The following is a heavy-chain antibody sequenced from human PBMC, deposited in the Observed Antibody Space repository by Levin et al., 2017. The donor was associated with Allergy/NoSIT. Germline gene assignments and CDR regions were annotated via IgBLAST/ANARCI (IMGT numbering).Heavy chain of an antibody. CDR1: GFTVSSNY. J-gene: IGHJ4*02. V-gene: IGHV3-53*01. CDR2: IYSGGST. D-gene: IGHD4-17*01. CDR3: ARVTLTVTRYLVSYYFDY. Sequence: PGGSLRLSCAASGFTVSSNYMSWVRQAPGKGLEWVSVIYSGGSTYYADSVKGRFTISRDNSKNTLYLQMNSLRAEDTAVYYCARVTLTVTRYLVSYYFDYWGQGTLVTVSS.